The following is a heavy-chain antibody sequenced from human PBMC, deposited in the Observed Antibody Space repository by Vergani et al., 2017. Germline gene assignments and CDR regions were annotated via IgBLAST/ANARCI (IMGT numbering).Heavy chain of an antibody. CDR1: GFTFNQYG. V-gene: IGHV3-33*01. Sequence: QVQLVESGGGVVQPGRSLRLSCAASGFTFNQYGMHWVRQAPGKGLEWVAVTWYDGNNKQYADPVKGRFTSSRDNSKSTMYLQMNSLRDEDTGVYYCARDLRLLYNRFDPWGQGTLVTVSS. CDR2: TWYDGNNK. CDR3: ARDLRLLYNRFDP. D-gene: IGHD1-14*01. J-gene: IGHJ5*02.